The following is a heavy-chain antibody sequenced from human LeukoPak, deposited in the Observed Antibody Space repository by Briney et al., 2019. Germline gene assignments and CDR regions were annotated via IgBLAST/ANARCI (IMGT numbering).Heavy chain of an antibody. CDR1: GYAFTSYV. CDR3: ARTKNFGVGIIVHAFDI. CDR2: MNPYSGNT. V-gene: IGHV1-8*01. Sequence: ASVKVSSKPSGYAFTSYVINSVRQATGPGLEWLGWMNPYSGNTGYAHNFQGRVTITRSTSISTVYMEVSSLRSGDTGVYYCARTKNFGVGIIVHAFDIWGQGTMVSVSS. D-gene: IGHD3-3*01. J-gene: IGHJ3*02.